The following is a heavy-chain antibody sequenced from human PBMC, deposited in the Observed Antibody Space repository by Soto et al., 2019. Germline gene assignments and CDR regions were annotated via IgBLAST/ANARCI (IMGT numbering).Heavy chain of an antibody. J-gene: IGHJ4*02. Sequence: ASVKVSCKASGYTFTSYAMHWVRQAPGQRLEWMGWINAGNGNTKYSQKFQGRVTITRDTSASTAYMELSSLRSEDTAVYYCARDMITFGGVIVTVFDYWGQGTLVTVSS. CDR2: INAGNGNT. D-gene: IGHD3-16*02. CDR3: ARDMITFGGVIVTVFDY. CDR1: GYTFTSYA. V-gene: IGHV1-3*01.